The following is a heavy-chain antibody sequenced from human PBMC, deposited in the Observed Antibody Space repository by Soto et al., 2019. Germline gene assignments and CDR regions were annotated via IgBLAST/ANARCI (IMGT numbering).Heavy chain of an antibody. CDR2: ISYDGSNK. J-gene: IGHJ4*02. Sequence: GGSLRLSCAASGFTFSSYAMHWVRQAPGKGLEWVAVISYDGSNKYYADSVKGRFTISRDNSKNTLYLQMNSLKTEDTAVYYCTTDDLPNYDILTGPDYWGQGTLVTVSS. CDR3: TTDDLPNYDILTGPDY. D-gene: IGHD3-9*01. CDR1: GFTFSSYA. V-gene: IGHV3-30-3*01.